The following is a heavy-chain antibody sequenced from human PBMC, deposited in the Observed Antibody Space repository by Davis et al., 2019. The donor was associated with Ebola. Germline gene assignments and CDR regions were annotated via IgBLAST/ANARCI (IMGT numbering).Heavy chain of an antibody. Sequence: GESLKISCKGSGYIFTSYWISWVRQMPGKGLEWMGRIDPSDSYTNYSPSFQGHVTISADKSISTAYLQWSSLKASDTAMYHCARHDCIGTDCYTGGNNWFDPWGQGTLVTVSS. J-gene: IGHJ5*02. CDR2: IDPSDSYT. CDR1: GYIFTSYW. D-gene: IGHD2-2*02. CDR3: ARHDCIGTDCYTGGNNWFDP. V-gene: IGHV5-10-1*01.